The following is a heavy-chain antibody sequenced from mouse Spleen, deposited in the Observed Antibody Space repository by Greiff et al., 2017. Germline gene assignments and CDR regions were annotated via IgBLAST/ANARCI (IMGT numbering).Heavy chain of an antibody. CDR2: ISSGGSYT. CDR1: GFTFSSYA. D-gene: IGHD6-5*01. CDR3: ARRPMSPYYFDY. Sequence: DVMLVESGGGLVKPGGSLKLSCAASGFTFSSYAMSWVRQTPEKRLEWVATISSGGSYTYYPDSVKGRFTISRDNAKNTLYLQMSSLRSEDTAMYYCARRPMSPYYFDYWGQGTTLTVSS. J-gene: IGHJ2*01. V-gene: IGHV5-9-1*01.